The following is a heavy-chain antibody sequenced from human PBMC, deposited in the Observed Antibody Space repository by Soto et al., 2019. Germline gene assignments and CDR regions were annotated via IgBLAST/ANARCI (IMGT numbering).Heavy chain of an antibody. CDR2: IYYSGKT. J-gene: IGHJ6*02. CDR1: GGSISSGDYY. D-gene: IGHD3-16*01. Sequence: TLSLTCTVSGGSISSGDYYWSWIRQHPGKGLEWIGYIYYSGKTYYNPSHKSRENISEDTTKTQSSLKLSSVTAADLALYYCARADMIRTFYYGMDVWGQGTTVT. CDR3: ARADMIRTFYYGMDV. V-gene: IGHV4-31*03.